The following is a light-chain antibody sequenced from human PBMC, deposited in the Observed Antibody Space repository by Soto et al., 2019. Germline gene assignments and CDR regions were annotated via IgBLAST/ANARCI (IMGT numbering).Light chain of an antibody. CDR1: QSLLHSNGYNY. CDR3: MQALQTPIFT. Sequence: DIVMTQSPLSLPVTPGEPASISCRSSQSLLHSNGYNYLDWYLQKPGQSPQLLIYLGSNRASGVPDRFRGSGSSTDFTLKISRLEADDVGVYYCMQALQTPIFTFGPGTKVDIK. J-gene: IGKJ3*01. CDR2: LGS. V-gene: IGKV2-28*01.